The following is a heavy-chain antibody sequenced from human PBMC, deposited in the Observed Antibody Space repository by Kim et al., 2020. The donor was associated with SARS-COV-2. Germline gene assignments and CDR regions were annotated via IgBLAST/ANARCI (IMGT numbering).Heavy chain of an antibody. J-gene: IGHJ4*01. Sequence: SETLSLTCTVSGGSISSYYWSWIRQPPGKGLEWIGYIYYSGSTNYNPSLKSRVTISVDTSKNQFSLKLSSVTAADTAVYYCARDRGRTCSSTSCYTFDY. D-gene: IGHD2-2*02. CDR2: IYYSGST. V-gene: IGHV4-59*13. CDR3: ARDRGRTCSSTSCYTFDY. CDR1: GGSISSYY.